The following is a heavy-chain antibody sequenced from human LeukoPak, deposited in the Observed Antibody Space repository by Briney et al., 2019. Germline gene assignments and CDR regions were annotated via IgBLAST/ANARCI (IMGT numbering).Heavy chain of an antibody. CDR2: VGHSGLT. CDR1: GASFSGSY. CDR3: ARDVGPINYWFDP. V-gene: IGHV4-34*01. J-gene: IGHJ5*02. Sequence: SETLSLTCALYGASFSGSYGLWTRQAPGKGLEWLGEVGHSGLTNYKPSLKSRLTISLDMSKNQFSLRLTSVTAADTAVYYCARDVGPINYWFDPWGQGTLVTVSS. D-gene: IGHD3/OR15-3a*01.